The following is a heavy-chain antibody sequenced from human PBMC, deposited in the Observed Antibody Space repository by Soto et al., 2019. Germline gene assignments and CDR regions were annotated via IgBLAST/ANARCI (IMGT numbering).Heavy chain of an antibody. D-gene: IGHD6-19*01. CDR1: GFTFSSYW. CDR2: IKQDGSEK. CDR3: ARASSGYSSGWDYWYFDL. V-gene: IGHV3-7*01. Sequence: EVQLVESGGGLVQPGGSLRLSCAASGFTFSSYWMSWVRQAPGKGLEWVANIKQDGSEKYYVDSVKVRFTISRDNAKNSLYLQMNSLRAEDTAVYYCARASSGYSSGWDYWYFDLWGRGTLVTVSS. J-gene: IGHJ2*01.